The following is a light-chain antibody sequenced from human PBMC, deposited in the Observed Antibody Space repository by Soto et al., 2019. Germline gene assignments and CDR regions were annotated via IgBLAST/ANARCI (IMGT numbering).Light chain of an antibody. CDR1: QSISNN. V-gene: IGKV3-15*01. Sequence: EIVMTQSPATLSVSPGERATLSCRASQSISNNLAWYQQKPGHAPRLLIYGASTRATGIPARFSGSGSGTELTLTISSLQSEDFAVYSCQHYNDLPLTFGGGTKVEIK. CDR3: QHYNDLPLT. CDR2: GAS. J-gene: IGKJ4*01.